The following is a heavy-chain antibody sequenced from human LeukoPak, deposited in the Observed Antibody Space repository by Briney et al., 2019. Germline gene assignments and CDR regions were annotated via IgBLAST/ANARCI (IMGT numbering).Heavy chain of an antibody. CDR2: IYYSGST. CDR3: ARELRFLERWFDP. J-gene: IGHJ5*02. V-gene: IGHV4-59*01. CDR1: GDSISSYY. D-gene: IGHD3-3*01. Sequence: SETLSLTCTVSGDSISSYYWSWIRQPPGKGLEWIGYIYYSGSTNYNPSLKSRVTISVDTSKNQFSLKLSSVTAADTAVYYCARELRFLERWFDPWGQGTLVTVSS.